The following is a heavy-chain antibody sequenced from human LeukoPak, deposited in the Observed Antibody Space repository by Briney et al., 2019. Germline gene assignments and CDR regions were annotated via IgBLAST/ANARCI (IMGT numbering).Heavy chain of an antibody. V-gene: IGHV1-3*01. CDR1: GYTFTNYA. CDR3: ARGGSSTSTQPFDY. Sequence: GASVKVSCKASGYTFTNYALQWVRQAPGQRLEWMGWINAGNGNTKYSQKFQGRVTITRDTSATTAYMELSSLRSGDTAVYYCARGGSSTSTQPFDYWGQGTLVTVSS. J-gene: IGHJ4*02. D-gene: IGHD2-2*01. CDR2: INAGNGNT.